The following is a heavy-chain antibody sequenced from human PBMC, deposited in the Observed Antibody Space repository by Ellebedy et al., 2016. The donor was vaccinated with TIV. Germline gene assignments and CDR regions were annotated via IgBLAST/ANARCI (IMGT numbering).Heavy chain of an antibody. CDR2: ISGSGGST. D-gene: IGHD3-9*01. CDR3: ARAYYDILTGYYGD. J-gene: IGHJ4*02. V-gene: IGHV3-23*01. Sequence: GGSLRLSCAASGFTFSSYAMSWVRQAPGKGLEWVSAISGSGGSTYYADSVKGRFTISRDNSKNTLYLQMNSLRAEDTAVYYCARAYYDILTGYYGDWGQGTLVTVSS. CDR1: GFTFSSYA.